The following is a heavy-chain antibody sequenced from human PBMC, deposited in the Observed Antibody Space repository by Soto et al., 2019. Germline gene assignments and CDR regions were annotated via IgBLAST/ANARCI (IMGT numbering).Heavy chain of an antibody. CDR2: IWYDGSNK. V-gene: IGHV3-33*01. CDR3: ARDRGSEAAAGTHYYYMDV. J-gene: IGHJ6*03. Sequence: GGSLRLSCAASGFTFSSYGMHWVRQAPGKGLEWVAVIWYDGSNKYYADSVKGRLTISRDNSKNTLYLQMNSLRAEDTAVYYCARDRGSEAAAGTHYYYMDVWGKGTTVTVSS. D-gene: IGHD6-13*01. CDR1: GFTFSSYG.